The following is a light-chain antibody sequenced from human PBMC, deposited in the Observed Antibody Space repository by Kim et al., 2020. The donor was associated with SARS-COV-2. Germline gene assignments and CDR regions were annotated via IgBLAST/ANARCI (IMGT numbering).Light chain of an antibody. J-gene: IGKJ1*01. CDR1: QSVSNW. Sequence: SATVGDRVTITCRASQSVSNWLAWYQQKPGKAPKLLIYKVSTLEYGVPSRFSGSGSGTECTLTINSLQPDDFATYYCQQFITASTFGQGTKVDIK. V-gene: IGKV1-5*03. CDR2: KVS. CDR3: QQFITAST.